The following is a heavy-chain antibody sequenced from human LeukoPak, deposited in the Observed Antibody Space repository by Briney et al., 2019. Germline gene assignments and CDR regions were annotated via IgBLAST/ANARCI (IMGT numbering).Heavy chain of an antibody. Sequence: GASVKVSCKASGGSFSNYAFSWVRQAPGQGLEWMGRITPIVDIATYIQKFQGRVTITANKFTSTAYMELSSLRSEDTAVYYCAINDYGDLNWFDPWGQGTLVTVSS. CDR2: ITPIVDIA. J-gene: IGHJ5*02. V-gene: IGHV1-69*04. CDR3: AINDYGDLNWFDP. D-gene: IGHD4-17*01. CDR1: GGSFSNYA.